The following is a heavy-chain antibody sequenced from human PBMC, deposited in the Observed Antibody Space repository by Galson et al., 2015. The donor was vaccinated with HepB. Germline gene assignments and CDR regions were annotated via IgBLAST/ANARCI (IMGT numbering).Heavy chain of an antibody. CDR3: ARDSPDFWSVYGMDV. D-gene: IGHD3-3*01. V-gene: IGHV3-7*03. CDR1: GFTFSSYW. J-gene: IGHJ6*02. CDR2: IKQDGSEK. Sequence: SLRLSCAASGFTFSSYWMSWVRQAPGKGLEWVANIKQDGSEKYYVDSVKGRFTISRDNAKNSLYLQMNSLRAEDTAVYYCARDSPDFWSVYGMDVWGQGTTVTVSS.